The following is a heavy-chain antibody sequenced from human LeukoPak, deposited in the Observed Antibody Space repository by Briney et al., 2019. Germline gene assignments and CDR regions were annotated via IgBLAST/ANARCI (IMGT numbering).Heavy chain of an antibody. J-gene: IGHJ4*02. CDR1: GGSITSYY. D-gene: IGHD2-15*01. CDR2: VSDGGST. Sequence: SETLSLTCSVSGGSITSYYWSWIRQPPGKGLEWIGHVSDGGSTNYSPSLKSRVSISVDTSKNQFSLKLSSVTAADTAVYYCARHEVNCSGGSCYVMYYFDYWGQGTLVTVSS. CDR3: ARHEVNCSGGSCYVMYYFDY. V-gene: IGHV4-59*08.